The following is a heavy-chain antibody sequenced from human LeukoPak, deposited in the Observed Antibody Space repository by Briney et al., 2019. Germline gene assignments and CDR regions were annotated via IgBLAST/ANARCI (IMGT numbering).Heavy chain of an antibody. CDR2: ISTYNGNT. Sequence: WMGWISTYNGNTNYAQKLQGRVTMTTDTSTSTAYMELRSLRSDDTAVYYCARYCSGGSCLGDYWGQGTLVTVSS. V-gene: IGHV1-18*01. CDR3: ARYCSGGSCLGDY. D-gene: IGHD2-15*01. J-gene: IGHJ4*02.